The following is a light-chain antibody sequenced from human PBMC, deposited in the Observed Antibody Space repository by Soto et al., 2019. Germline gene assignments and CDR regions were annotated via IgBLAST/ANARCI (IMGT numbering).Light chain of an antibody. CDR2: EVS. Sequence: QSVLTQPASVSGSPGQSITISCTGTSSDIGSYNLVSWYQQHPGKAPKLMIYEVSERPSGVSNRFSGSKFGNTASLTISGLQAEDESDYYCCSYAGSSTFGVVFGGGTKLTVL. CDR1: SSDIGSYNL. CDR3: CSYAGSSTFGVV. J-gene: IGLJ2*01. V-gene: IGLV2-23*02.